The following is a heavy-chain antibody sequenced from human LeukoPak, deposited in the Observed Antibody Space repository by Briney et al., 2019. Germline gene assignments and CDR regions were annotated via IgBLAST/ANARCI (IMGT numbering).Heavy chain of an antibody. V-gene: IGHV1-46*01. CDR3: AIRGYYDSSGYLARDPVDY. Sequence: APVKVSCKASGYTFTSYYMHWVRQAPGQGLEWMGIINPSGGSTSYAQKFQGRVTMTRDTSTSTVYMELSSLRSEDTAVYYCAIRGYYDSSGYLARDPVDYWGQGTLVTVSS. J-gene: IGHJ4*02. D-gene: IGHD3-22*01. CDR1: GYTFTSYY. CDR2: INPSGGST.